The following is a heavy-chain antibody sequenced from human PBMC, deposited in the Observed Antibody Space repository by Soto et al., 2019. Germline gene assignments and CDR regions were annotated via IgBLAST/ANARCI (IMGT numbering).Heavy chain of an antibody. D-gene: IGHD2-8*01. J-gene: IGHJ3*02. CDR1: GGTFYSYV. V-gene: IGHV1-69*13. CDR2: IIPIFNTT. Sequence: SVKVSCKASGGTFYSYVITWVRQAPGQGLEWMGGIIPIFNTTNYAQKFQGRITLTADESARTAYMELNSLRTEDTAVYYCVKDGGMLPNVVNYPFDIWGQGTKVTVSS. CDR3: VKDGGMLPNVVNYPFDI.